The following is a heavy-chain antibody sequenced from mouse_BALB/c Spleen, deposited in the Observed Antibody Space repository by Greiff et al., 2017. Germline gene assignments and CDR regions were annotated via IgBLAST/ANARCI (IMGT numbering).Heavy chain of an antibody. CDR2: ISYDGSN. Sequence: EVKLMESGPGLVKPSQSLSLTCSVTGYSITSGYYWNWIRQFPGNKLEWMGYISYDGSNNYNPSLKNRISITRDTSKNQFFLKLNSVTTEDTATYYCARDRAARATFYAMDYWGQGTSVTVSS. CDR3: ARDRAARATFYAMDY. CDR1: GYSITSGYY. D-gene: IGHD3-1*01. V-gene: IGHV3-6*02. J-gene: IGHJ4*01.